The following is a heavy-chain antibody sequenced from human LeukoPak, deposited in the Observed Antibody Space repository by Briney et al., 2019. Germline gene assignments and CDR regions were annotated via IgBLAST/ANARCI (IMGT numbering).Heavy chain of an antibody. V-gene: IGHV1-24*01. CDR2: FDPEDGET. Sequence: GASVKVSCKVFGYTLTELSMHWVRQAPGKGLEWMGGFDPEDGETIYAQKFQGRVTMTEDTSTDTAYMELSSLRSEDTAIYYCATDRAYFGSGNFFDYWGQGTLVTVSS. CDR3: ATDRAYFGSGNFFDY. CDR1: GYTLTELS. J-gene: IGHJ4*02. D-gene: IGHD3-10*01.